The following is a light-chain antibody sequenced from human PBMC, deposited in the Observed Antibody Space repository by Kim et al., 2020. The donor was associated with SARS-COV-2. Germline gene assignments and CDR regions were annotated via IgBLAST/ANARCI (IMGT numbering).Light chain of an antibody. V-gene: IGKV1-5*01. J-gene: IGKJ2*01. Sequence: GDRVTIYCWASQIINSDLAWYQLRPGKAPKLLIYDASTLQTGIPSRFSGGGSGTEFTLTISSLQPDDFATYYCQHYSRSFRYTFGQGT. CDR1: QIINSD. CDR3: QHYSRSFRYT. CDR2: DAS.